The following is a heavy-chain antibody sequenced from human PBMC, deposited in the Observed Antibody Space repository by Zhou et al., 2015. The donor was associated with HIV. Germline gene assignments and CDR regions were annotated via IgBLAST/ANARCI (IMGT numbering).Heavy chain of an antibody. CDR1: GGTFSSYA. J-gene: IGHJ6*02. D-gene: IGHD6-13*01. CDR3: ARPLHKAAVRTKYYGMDV. V-gene: IGHV1-69*12. Sequence: QVQLVQSGAEVKKPGSSVKVSCKASGGTFSSYAISWVRQAPGQGLEWMGGIIPIFGTANYAQKFQGRVTITADESTSTAYMELSSLRSEDTAVYYCARPLHKAAVRTKYYGMDVWGQGDHGHRLL. CDR2: IIPIFGTA.